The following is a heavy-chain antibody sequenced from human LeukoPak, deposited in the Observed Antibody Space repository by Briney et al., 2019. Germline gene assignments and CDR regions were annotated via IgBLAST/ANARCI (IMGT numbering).Heavy chain of an antibody. CDR2: ISGSSGYI. CDR1: GFTFSSYS. CDR3: ARGLTIEHWFDP. D-gene: IGHD3-10*01. V-gene: IGHV3-21*01. J-gene: IGHJ5*02. Sequence: GGSLRLSCAACGFTFSSYSMNWVRQAPGKGLEWVSSISGSSGYIYYADSVKGRFTISRDNAKNSLYLQMNSLRAEDTAVYYCARGLTIEHWFDPWGQGTLVTVSS.